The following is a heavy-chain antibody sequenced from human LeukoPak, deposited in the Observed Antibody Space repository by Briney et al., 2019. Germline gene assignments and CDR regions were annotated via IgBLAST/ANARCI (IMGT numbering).Heavy chain of an antibody. Sequence: PLGGTLRLTCAASGFTFSNYAMTWVRQAPGKGLEWVSSISDSGSGTYYAESVKGRFTISRDSSKNTLYLQMNSLRAEDTAVYHCAKRALGSSGWAFDYWGQGTLVTVSS. D-gene: IGHD6-19*01. CDR3: AKRALGSSGWAFDY. V-gene: IGHV3-23*01. CDR2: ISDSGSGT. J-gene: IGHJ4*02. CDR1: GFTFSNYA.